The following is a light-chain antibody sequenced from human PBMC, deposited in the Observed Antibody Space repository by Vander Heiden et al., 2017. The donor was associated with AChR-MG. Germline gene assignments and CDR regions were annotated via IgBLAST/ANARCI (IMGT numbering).Light chain of an antibody. J-gene: IGLJ3*02. CDR3: QTWGAGFRV. Sequence: QLLLTQSPSASAPLAASVNLACTLNSGRSSHAIAWHQQQPGTGPRYLMKVNSDGSHSKGDGIPGRFSGSSSGAERYLTITSLQSEDEADYYCQTWGAGFRVFGGGTKLTVL. CDR2: VNSDGSH. CDR1: SGRSSHA. V-gene: IGLV4-69*02.